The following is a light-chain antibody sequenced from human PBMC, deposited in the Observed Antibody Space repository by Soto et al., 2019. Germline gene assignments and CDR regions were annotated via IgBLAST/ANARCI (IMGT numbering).Light chain of an antibody. Sequence: QSALTQPASVSGSPGQSITISCTGTSSDVGSYNLVSWYQQHPGKAPKLMFYEVSKRPSGVSNRFSGSKSGNTASLTISGLQAEDEADYYCCSSAGSSNVFGTGTKVTVL. CDR2: EVS. CDR3: CSSAGSSNV. J-gene: IGLJ1*01. CDR1: SSDVGSYNL. V-gene: IGLV2-23*02.